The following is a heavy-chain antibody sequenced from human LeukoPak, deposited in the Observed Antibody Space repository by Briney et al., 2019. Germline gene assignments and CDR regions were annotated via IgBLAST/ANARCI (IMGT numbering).Heavy chain of an antibody. V-gene: IGHV3-74*01. CDR1: AFTFSGYW. CDR3: AREGAEMATINYFDY. Sequence: GGSLRLSCAASAFTFSGYWVHWVCQTPGKGRVWLSRITPDGSGTSYADSVKGRFTISRDNAKNTLYLQMNSLRAEDTAVYYCAREGAEMATINYFDYWGQGTLVTVSS. D-gene: IGHD5-24*01. CDR2: ITPDGSGT. J-gene: IGHJ4*02.